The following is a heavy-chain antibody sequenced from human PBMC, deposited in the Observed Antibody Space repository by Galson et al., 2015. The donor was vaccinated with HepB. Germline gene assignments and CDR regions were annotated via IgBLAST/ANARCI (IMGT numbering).Heavy chain of an antibody. CDR2: ISAYNGNT. D-gene: IGHD2-2*02. Sequence: SVKVSCKASGYTFTSYGISWVRQAPGQGLEWMGWISAYNGNTNYAQKLQGRVTMTADTSTSTAYMELRSLRSDDTAVYYCARSEYQLLYVNYYYYMDVWGKGTTVTVSS. CDR3: ARSEYQLLYVNYYYYMDV. CDR1: GYTFTSYG. J-gene: IGHJ6*03. V-gene: IGHV1-18*01.